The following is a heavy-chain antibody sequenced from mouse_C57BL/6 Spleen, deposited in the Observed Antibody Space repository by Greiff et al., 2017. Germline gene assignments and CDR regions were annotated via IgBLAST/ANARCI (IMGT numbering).Heavy chain of an antibody. V-gene: IGHV1-15*01. CDR1: GYTFTDYE. D-gene: IGHD1-1*01. CDR3: THYYGRSLGV. CDR2: IDPETGGT. Sequence: VQLQQSGAELVRPGASVTLSCKASGYTFTDYEMHWVKQTPVHGLEWIGAIDPETGGTAYNQKFKGKAILTADKSSSTAYMELRSLTSEDSAVYYCTHYYGRSLGVWGTGTTVTVSS. J-gene: IGHJ1*03.